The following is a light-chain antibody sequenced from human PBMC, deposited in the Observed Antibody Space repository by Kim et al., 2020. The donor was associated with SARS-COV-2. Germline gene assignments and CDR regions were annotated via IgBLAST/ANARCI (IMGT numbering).Light chain of an antibody. Sequence: GQRVTISCSGSVSVVGRNTVNWWQQLPGAGPKLLIFGYNQRPSGVPDRFSGSKSGTSAAVAISGLQSEDEADYYCAAWNDNLNGVGFGGGTQLTVL. J-gene: IGLJ2*01. CDR1: VSVVGRNT. CDR2: GYN. V-gene: IGLV1-44*01. CDR3: AAWNDNLNGVG.